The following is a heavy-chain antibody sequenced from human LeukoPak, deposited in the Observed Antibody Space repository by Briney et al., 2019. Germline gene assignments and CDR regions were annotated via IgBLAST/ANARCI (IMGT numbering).Heavy chain of an antibody. J-gene: IGHJ3*02. D-gene: IGHD3-22*01. V-gene: IGHV1-69*06. CDR3: ARQDLSAHYDSSGYMGGAFDI. CDR2: IIPIFGTA. CDR1: GGTFSSYA. Sequence: SVKVSCKASGGTFSSYAISWVRQAPGQGLEWMGGIIPIFGTANYAQKFQGRVTITADKSTSTAYMELSSLRSEDTAVYYCARQDLSAHYDSSGYMGGAFDIWGQGTMVTVSS.